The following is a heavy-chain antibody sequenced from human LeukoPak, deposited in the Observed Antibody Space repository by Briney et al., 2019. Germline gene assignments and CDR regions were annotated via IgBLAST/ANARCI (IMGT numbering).Heavy chain of an antibody. Sequence: ASVRVSCKASGGTFSSYAISWVRQAPGQGLEWMGRIIPILGIANYAQKFQGRVTITADKSTSTAYMELSSLRSEDTAVYYCARVSVVPAATKFDYWGQGTLVTVSS. V-gene: IGHV1-69*04. CDR2: IIPILGIA. CDR1: GGTFSSYA. J-gene: IGHJ4*02. CDR3: ARVSVVPAATKFDY. D-gene: IGHD2-2*01.